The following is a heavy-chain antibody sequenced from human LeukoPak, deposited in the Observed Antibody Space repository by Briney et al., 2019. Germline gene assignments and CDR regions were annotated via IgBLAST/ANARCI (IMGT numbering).Heavy chain of an antibody. D-gene: IGHD1-1*01. CDR1: GGSISSYY. V-gene: IGHV4-59*01. Sequence: SETLSLTCTVSGGSISSYYWSWIRQPPGKGLEWIGYISYSGSTNFNPSLKSRVTISVDTSKNQFSLKLSSVTAADTAVYYCAREETAGTTLNGFAPWGQGTLVTVSS. CDR3: AREETAGTTLNGFAP. J-gene: IGHJ5*02. CDR2: ISYSGST.